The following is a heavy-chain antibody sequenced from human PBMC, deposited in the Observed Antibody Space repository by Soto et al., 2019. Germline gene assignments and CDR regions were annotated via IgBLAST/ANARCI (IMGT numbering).Heavy chain of an antibody. D-gene: IGHD1-1*01. CDR3: ARERAATSVVYYYYYGMDV. J-gene: IGHJ6*02. Sequence: SVKVSCKASGGTFSSYAISWVRQAPGQGLEWMGGIIPIFGTANYAQKFQGRVTITADESTSTAYMELSSLRSEGTAVYYCARERAATSVVYYYYYGMDVWGQGTTVTVSS. V-gene: IGHV1-69*13. CDR2: IIPIFGTA. CDR1: GGTFSSYA.